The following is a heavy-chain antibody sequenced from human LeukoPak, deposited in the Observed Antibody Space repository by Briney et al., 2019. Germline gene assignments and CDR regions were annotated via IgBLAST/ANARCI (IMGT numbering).Heavy chain of an antibody. CDR1: GGTFSSYT. D-gene: IGHD7-27*01. V-gene: IGHV1-69*02. J-gene: IGHJ4*02. CDR3: ARASNWGSFDY. Sequence: SVKVSSKASGGTFSSYTISWVRQAPGQGLEWMGRIIPILGIANYAQKFQGRVTITADKPTSTAYMELSSLRSEDTAVYYCARASNWGSFDYWGQGTLVTVSS. CDR2: IIPILGIA.